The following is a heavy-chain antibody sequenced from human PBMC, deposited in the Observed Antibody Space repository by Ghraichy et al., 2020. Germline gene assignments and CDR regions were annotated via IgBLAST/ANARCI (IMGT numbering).Heavy chain of an antibody. Sequence: SETLSLTCTVSGGSISSYYWSWIRQPAGKGLEWIGRIYTSGSTNYNPSLKSRVTMSVDTSKNQFSLKLSSVTAADTAVYYCARDKGPQRYYGSGSYSRYYGMDVWGQGTTVTVSS. CDR3: ARDKGPQRYYGSGSYSRYYGMDV. D-gene: IGHD3-10*01. CDR2: IYTSGST. J-gene: IGHJ6*02. V-gene: IGHV4-4*07. CDR1: GGSISSYY.